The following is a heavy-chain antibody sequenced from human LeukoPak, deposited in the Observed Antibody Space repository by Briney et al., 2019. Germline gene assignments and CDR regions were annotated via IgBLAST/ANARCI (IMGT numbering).Heavy chain of an antibody. CDR2: ISSNSGRT. D-gene: IGHD6-13*01. CDR3: AKSTSSWERVDY. V-gene: IGHV3-23*01. Sequence: GGSLRLSCAASGFTFSSYAMSWVRQAPGKGLAWVSSISSNSGRTYYADSVKGRFSISRDNSNNTLYLQMNSLRAEDAAVYYCAKSTSSWERVDYWGQGTLVTVSS. J-gene: IGHJ4*02. CDR1: GFTFSSYA.